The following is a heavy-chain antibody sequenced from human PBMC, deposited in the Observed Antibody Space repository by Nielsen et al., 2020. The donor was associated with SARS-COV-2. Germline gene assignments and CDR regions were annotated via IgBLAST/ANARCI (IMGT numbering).Heavy chain of an antibody. Sequence: WIRQPPGKGLEWVSGISWNSGSIGYADSVKGRFTISRDNAKNSLYLQMNSLRAEDMAVYYCARDSSGWYALTTYYYYGMDVWGQGTTVTVSS. D-gene: IGHD6-19*01. J-gene: IGHJ6*02. CDR2: ISWNSGSI. CDR3: ARDSSGWYALTTYYYYGMDV. V-gene: IGHV3-9*03.